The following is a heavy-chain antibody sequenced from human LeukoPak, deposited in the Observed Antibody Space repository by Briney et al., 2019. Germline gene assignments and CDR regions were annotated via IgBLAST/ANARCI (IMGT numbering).Heavy chain of an antibody. J-gene: IGHJ4*02. Sequence: ASVKVSCKASGYTFTGYYMHWVRQAPGRGLEWMGWISAYNGNTNYAQKLQGRVTMTTDTSTSTAYMELRSLRSDDTAVYYCARVVAVAEALSGWGQGTLVTVSS. D-gene: IGHD6-19*01. V-gene: IGHV1-18*04. CDR3: ARVVAVAEALSG. CDR1: GYTFTGYY. CDR2: ISAYNGNT.